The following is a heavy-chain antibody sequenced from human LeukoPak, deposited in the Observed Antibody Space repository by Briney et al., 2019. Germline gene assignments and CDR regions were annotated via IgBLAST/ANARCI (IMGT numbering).Heavy chain of an antibody. Sequence: SETLSLTCTVSGGSIGSSGNRWGWIRQPPGKGLEWIGNIKYSGSTYYRPSLKSRVTISVDTSKNQFSLNLSSVTAADTAMYYCARRREGSSSVDSWGQGTLVTVSS. J-gene: IGHJ4*02. CDR2: IKYSGST. D-gene: IGHD6-6*01. CDR1: GGSIGSSGNR. CDR3: ARRREGSSSVDS. V-gene: IGHV4-39*01.